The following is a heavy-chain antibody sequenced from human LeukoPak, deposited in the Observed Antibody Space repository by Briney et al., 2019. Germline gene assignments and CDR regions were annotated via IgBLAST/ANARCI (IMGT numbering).Heavy chain of an antibody. D-gene: IGHD3-10*01. CDR3: ARHRVEASDFAH. V-gene: IGHV4-59*08. Sequence: SETLSLTCTVSGGSISPYYWSWSRQPPGKGLQWIGYIYYSGSTNYSPSLKSRVTISVDTSQNQFSLKLSSVTAADTAVYYCARHRVEASDFAHWGQGTMVTVSS. CDR2: IYYSGST. CDR1: GGSISPYY. J-gene: IGHJ4*01.